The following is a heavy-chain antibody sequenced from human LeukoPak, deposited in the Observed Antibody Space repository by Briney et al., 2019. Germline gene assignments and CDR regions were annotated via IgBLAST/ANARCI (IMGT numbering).Heavy chain of an antibody. Sequence: PSETLSLTCAVYGGSFSGYYWNWIRQPPGKGLEWIGEINHSGSTNYNPSLKSRVTISVDTSKNQFSLKLSSVTAADTAVYYCARDRGPGATPTYWGQGTLVTVSS. D-gene: IGHD1-26*01. J-gene: IGHJ4*02. CDR3: ARDRGPGATPTY. CDR2: INHSGST. CDR1: GGSFSGYY. V-gene: IGHV4-34*01.